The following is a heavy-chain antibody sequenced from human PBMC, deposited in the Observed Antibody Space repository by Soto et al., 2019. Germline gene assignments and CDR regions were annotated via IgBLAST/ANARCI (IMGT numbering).Heavy chain of an antibody. D-gene: IGHD3-22*01. J-gene: IGHJ4*02. Sequence: SVKVSCKASGVTFNNSAFSWVRQAPGQGLEWMGGFLPLFGTTNHAQKFQGRLSITADESTSTAYMHLSSLRSEDTAIYYCARDHLDYDSSAYQLQFWGQGTLVTGSS. V-gene: IGHV1-69*13. CDR1: GVTFNNSA. CDR2: FLPLFGTT. CDR3: ARDHLDYDSSAYQLQF.